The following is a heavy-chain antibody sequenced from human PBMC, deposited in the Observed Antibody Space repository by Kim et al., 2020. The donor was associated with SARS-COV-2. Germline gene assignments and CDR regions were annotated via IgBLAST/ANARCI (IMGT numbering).Heavy chain of an antibody. CDR2: INTGNGYT. CDR1: GYTFTSYA. V-gene: IGHV1-3*04. Sequence: ASVKVSCKASGYTFTSYAIHWVRQAPGQRLQWMGWINTGNGYTEYSQKFQGRVTITTDTSASTAYMELSSLRSEDTAVYYCARWSSGSGIDVWGQGTTVTVSS. CDR3: ARWSSGSGIDV. J-gene: IGHJ6*02. D-gene: IGHD1-26*01.